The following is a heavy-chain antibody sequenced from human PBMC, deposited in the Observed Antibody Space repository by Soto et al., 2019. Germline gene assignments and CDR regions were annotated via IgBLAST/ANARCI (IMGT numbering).Heavy chain of an antibody. Sequence: QVQLVQSGAEVKKPGASVKVSCKASGYIFTRYYMHWVRQAPGQGLEWMGIINPSGGSTSYTQKFQGRVTMTRDTYTSTVYMDLSSLRSEDTAVYYCARGLLGFGSPYYFDYWGQGTLVTVSS. CDR2: INPSGGST. V-gene: IGHV1-46*01. D-gene: IGHD2-15*01. CDR1: GYIFTRYY. CDR3: ARGLLGFGSPYYFDY. J-gene: IGHJ4*02.